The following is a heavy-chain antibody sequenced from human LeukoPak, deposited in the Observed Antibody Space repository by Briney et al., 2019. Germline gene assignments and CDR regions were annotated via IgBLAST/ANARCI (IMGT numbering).Heavy chain of an antibody. CDR1: GYTFTGYY. V-gene: IGHV1-2*02. CDR2: INPNSGGT. J-gene: IGHJ3*02. CDR3: ARAASSWFRDAFDI. Sequence: EASVKVSCKASGYTFTGYYMHWVRQAPGQGLEWMGWINPNSGGTNYAQKFQGRVTITRDTSISTAYMELSRLRSDDTAVYYCARAASSWFRDAFDIWGQGTMVTVSS. D-gene: IGHD6-13*01.